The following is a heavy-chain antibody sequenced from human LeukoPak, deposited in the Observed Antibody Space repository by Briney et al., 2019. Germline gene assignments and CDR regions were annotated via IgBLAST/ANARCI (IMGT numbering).Heavy chain of an antibody. CDR1: GFTFSSYS. CDR3: VRILYGSGIYGAFAV. D-gene: IGHD3-10*01. CDR2: ISSSSSTT. Sequence: GGSLRLSCAASGFTFSSYSMNWVRQAPGKGLEWVSYISSSSSTTQYADSVKGRFTISRDSAKNSLYLQMNSLRDEDTAVYYCVRILYGSGIYGAFAVAGQASMVTVSS. J-gene: IGHJ3*01. V-gene: IGHV3-48*02.